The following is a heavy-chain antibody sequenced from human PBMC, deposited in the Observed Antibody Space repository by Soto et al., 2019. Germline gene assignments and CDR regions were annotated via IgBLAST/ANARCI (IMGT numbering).Heavy chain of an antibody. D-gene: IGHD6-13*01. CDR3: AKEGQQLVPYYFDY. Sequence: GGSLRLSCAASGFTFSSYGMHWVRQAPGKGLEWVAVISYDGSNKYYADSVKGRFTISRDNSKNTLYLQMNSLRAEDTAVYYCAKEGQQLVPYYFDYWGQGTLVTVSS. J-gene: IGHJ4*02. V-gene: IGHV3-30*18. CDR1: GFTFSSYG. CDR2: ISYDGSNK.